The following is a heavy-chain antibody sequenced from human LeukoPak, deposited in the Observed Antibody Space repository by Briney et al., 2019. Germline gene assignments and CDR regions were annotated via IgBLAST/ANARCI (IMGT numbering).Heavy chain of an antibody. CDR3: AKDRANLWFGEFADAFDI. CDR2: IRYDGSNK. CDR1: GFTFSSYG. Sequence: GGSLRLSCAASGFTFSSYGMHWVRQAPGKGLEWVAFIRYDGSNKYYADSVKGRFTISRDNSKNTLYLQMNSLRAEDTAVYYCAKDRANLWFGEFADAFDIWGQGTMVTVSS. V-gene: IGHV3-30*02. J-gene: IGHJ3*02. D-gene: IGHD3-10*01.